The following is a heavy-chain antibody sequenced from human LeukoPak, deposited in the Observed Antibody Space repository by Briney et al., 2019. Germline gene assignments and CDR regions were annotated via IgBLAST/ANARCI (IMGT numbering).Heavy chain of an antibody. Sequence: PGGSLRLSCAASGFTFSSYEMNWVRQAPGKGLEWVSYITSSGRTIYYADSVKGRFTISRDNAKNSLYLQMNSLRAEDTAVYYCARYHSGWYYFDYWGQGTLVTVSS. CDR2: ITSSGRTI. CDR1: GFTFSSYE. D-gene: IGHD6-19*01. J-gene: IGHJ4*02. CDR3: ARYHSGWYYFDY. V-gene: IGHV3-48*03.